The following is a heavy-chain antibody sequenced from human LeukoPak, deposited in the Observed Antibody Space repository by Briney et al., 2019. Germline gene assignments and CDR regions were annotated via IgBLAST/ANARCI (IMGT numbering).Heavy chain of an antibody. D-gene: IGHD5-24*01. V-gene: IGHV4-34*01. CDR2: INHSGST. CDR3: ARARMARAFDY. J-gene: IGHJ4*02. CDR1: GGSFSGYY. Sequence: SETLSLTCAVYGGSFSGYYWSWIRQPPGKGLEWIGEINHSGSTNYNPPLKSRVTISVDTSKIQCSLKLSSVAAADTAVYYCARARMARAFDYWGQGTLVTVSS.